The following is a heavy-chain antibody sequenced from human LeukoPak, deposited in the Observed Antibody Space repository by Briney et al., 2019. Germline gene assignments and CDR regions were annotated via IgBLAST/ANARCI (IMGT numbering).Heavy chain of an antibody. CDR2: INPNSGGT. D-gene: IGHD6-13*01. CDR3: ARGAAATTEYYYYGMDV. V-gene: IGHV1-2*02. CDR1: GYTFTGYY. J-gene: IGHJ6*02. Sequence: ASVKVSCKASGYTFTGYYMHWVRQAPGQGLEWMGWINPNSGGTNYAQKFQGRVTMTRDTSISTAYMELSRLRSDDTAVYYCARGAAATTEYYYYGMDVWGQGTTVTVSS.